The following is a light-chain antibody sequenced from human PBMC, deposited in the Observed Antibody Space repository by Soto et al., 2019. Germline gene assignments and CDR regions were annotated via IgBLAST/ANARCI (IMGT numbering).Light chain of an antibody. V-gene: IGKV3-20*01. CDR1: QSVSRNY. Sequence: EVELTQSPGTLSLSPGERATLSCRASQSVSRNYLAWYQQKPGQAPRLLIYGASTRATGIPDRFSGSGSGTDFTLTISRLEPEYFAVYYCQQFGRSPTFGQGTELEIK. J-gene: IGKJ2*01. CDR2: GAS. CDR3: QQFGRSPT.